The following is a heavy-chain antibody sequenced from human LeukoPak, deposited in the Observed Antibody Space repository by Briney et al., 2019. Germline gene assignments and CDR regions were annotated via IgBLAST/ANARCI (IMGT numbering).Heavy chain of an antibody. CDR1: GGSISSGDYY. D-gene: IGHD5-18*01. CDR2: IYYSGST. J-gene: IGHJ4*02. CDR3: ARGPDTAMVHFDY. V-gene: IGHV4-30-4*08. Sequence: SSETLSLTCTVSGGSISSGDYYWSWIRQPPGKGLEWIGYIYYSGSTYYNPSLKSRVTISVDTSKNQFSLKLSSVTAADTAVYYCARGPDTAMVHFDYWGQGTLVIVSS.